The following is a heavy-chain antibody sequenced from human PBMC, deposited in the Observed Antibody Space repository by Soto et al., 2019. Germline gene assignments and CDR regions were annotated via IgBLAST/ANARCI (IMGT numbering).Heavy chain of an antibody. D-gene: IGHD3-10*01. Sequence: QLQLQESGPGLVRPSETLSLTCTVSGASITSGTYYWGWIRQPPGKGLEWIGSLYFTGRTYYSPSLKSRVNISVDTSKNHFSLNLTSVTAADTAVYYCARRLARGVIGWFDPWGQGTLVTVST. CDR3: ARRLARGVIGWFDP. CDR1: GASITSGTYY. CDR2: LYFTGRT. J-gene: IGHJ5*02. V-gene: IGHV4-39*02.